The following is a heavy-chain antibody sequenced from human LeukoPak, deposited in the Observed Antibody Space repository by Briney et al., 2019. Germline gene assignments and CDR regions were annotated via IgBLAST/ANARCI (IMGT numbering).Heavy chain of an antibody. CDR2: IIPIFGTA. CDR3: ARVAGLVVVAATGFDY. CDR1: GGTFSSYA. Sequence: ASVKVSCKASGGTFSSYAISWVRQAPGQGLEWMGGIIPIFGTANYAQKFQGRVTITADKSTSTAYMELSSLRSEDTAVYYCARVAGLVVVAATGFDYWGQGTLVTVSS. J-gene: IGHJ4*02. V-gene: IGHV1-69*06. D-gene: IGHD2-15*01.